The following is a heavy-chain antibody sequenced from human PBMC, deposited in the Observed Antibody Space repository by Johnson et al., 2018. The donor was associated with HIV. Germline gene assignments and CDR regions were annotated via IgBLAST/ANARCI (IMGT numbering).Heavy chain of an antibody. D-gene: IGHD2-2*01. CDR3: ARNGLIPAAKGVAFDI. CDR2: IRYDGSNK. Sequence: QVQLVESGGGVVQPGGSLRLSCAESGFTFSSYGMHWVRQAPGKGLEWVAFIRYDGSNKYYADSVKGRFTISRDNAKNSLYLQMNSLRAEDTAVYYCARNGLIPAAKGVAFDIWGHGTTVTVSS. CDR1: GFTFSSYG. J-gene: IGHJ3*02. V-gene: IGHV3-30*02.